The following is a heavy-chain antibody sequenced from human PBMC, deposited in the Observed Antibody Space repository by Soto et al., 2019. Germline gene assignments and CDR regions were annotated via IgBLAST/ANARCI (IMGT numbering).Heavy chain of an antibody. D-gene: IGHD1-1*01. V-gene: IGHV1-8*01. CDR1: GYTSTSYD. CDR3: ARRAETNGWNGFGADKYYFDF. Sequence: ASVKVSCKASGYTSTSYDIYWVRQATGQGLEWMGWMNPNTGNSGYAQKFQGRVTMTSDTSISTAHMELSSLRSEDTAVYYCARRAETNGWNGFGADKYYFDFWGQGTLVTVSS. CDR2: MNPNTGNS. J-gene: IGHJ4*02.